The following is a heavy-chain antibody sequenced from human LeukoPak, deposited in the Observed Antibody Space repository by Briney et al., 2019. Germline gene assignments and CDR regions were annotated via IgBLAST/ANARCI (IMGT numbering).Heavy chain of an antibody. CDR3: ARDSLRTALYYMDV. J-gene: IGHJ6*03. V-gene: IGHV3-33*05. CDR1: GFTFSSYG. CDR2: ISYDGSNK. Sequence: GGSLRLSCAGSGFTFSSYGMHWVRQAPGKGLEWVAVISYDGSNKYYADSVKGRFTISRDNSKNSLYLQMNSLRAADTAVYYCARDSLRTALYYMDVWGKGTTVTVSS.